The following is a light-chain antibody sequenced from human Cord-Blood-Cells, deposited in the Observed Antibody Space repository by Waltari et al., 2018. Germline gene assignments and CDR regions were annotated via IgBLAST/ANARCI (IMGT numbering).Light chain of an antibody. J-gene: IGLJ3*02. V-gene: IGLV2-11*01. CDR1: SRYFGGFNY. Sequence: QSALTQPRSVSGSPGQSVTISCTANSRYFGGFNYVTWYQQHPGKAPKLMIYDVSKRPSGVPDRFSGSKSGNTASLTISGLQAEDEADYYCCSYAGSYTWVFGGGTKLTVL. CDR2: DVS. CDR3: CSYAGSYTWV.